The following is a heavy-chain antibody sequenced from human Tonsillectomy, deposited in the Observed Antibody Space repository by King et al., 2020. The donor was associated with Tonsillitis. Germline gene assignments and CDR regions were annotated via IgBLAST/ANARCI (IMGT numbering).Heavy chain of an antibody. D-gene: IGHD5-18*01. CDR3: ARGNHRYSYGKDAFDI. Sequence: QLQESGPGLVKASENLSLTCTVSGDTISSSFYYWGWIRQPPGKGLEWIGSFHDSGSTYYNPSLKSRVTISVDTSKNQFSLKVTSVTAPDTAVYYCARGNHRYSYGKDAFDIWGQGTTVTVSS. V-gene: IGHV4-39*01. CDR1: GDTISSSFYY. CDR2: FHDSGST. J-gene: IGHJ3*02.